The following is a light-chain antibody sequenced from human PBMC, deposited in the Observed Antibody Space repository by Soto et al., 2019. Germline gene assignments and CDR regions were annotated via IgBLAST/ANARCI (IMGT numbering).Light chain of an antibody. J-gene: IGKJ1*01. CDR2: AAS. CDR1: QGISKY. V-gene: IGKV1-17*03. Sequence: DLQMTQSPSAMSASVGARVTITCRASQGISKYLAWFQQRPGKVPRRLVYAASSLQSGVPSRFSGSGSGTEFTLTISSLQPEDFGTYYCLQHTSYPWTFGQGTKVEI. CDR3: LQHTSYPWT.